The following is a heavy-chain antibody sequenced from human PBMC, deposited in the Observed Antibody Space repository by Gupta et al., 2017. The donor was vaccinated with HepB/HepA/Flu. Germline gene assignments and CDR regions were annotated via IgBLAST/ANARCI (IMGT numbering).Heavy chain of an antibody. CDR1: GFTFSSYA. CDR3: AKDRRLKLGGTDY. D-gene: IGHD7-27*01. V-gene: IGHV3-23*01. J-gene: IGHJ4*02. CDR2: ISGSGGRT. Sequence: EVQLLESGGVLVQPGGSLRLSCAASGFTFSSYAMSWVRQAPGKGLEWVSGISGSGGRTYYADAVKGRFTISRDNSKNTLYLQMNSLRAEDTALYYCAKDRRLKLGGTDYWGQGTLVTVSS.